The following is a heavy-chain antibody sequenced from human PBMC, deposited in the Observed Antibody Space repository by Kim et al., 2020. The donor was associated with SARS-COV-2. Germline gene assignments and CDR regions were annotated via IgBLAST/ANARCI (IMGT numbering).Heavy chain of an antibody. CDR3: ARWAPNYYGSGSYYNLDY. J-gene: IGHJ4*02. V-gene: IGHV4-31*02. Sequence: KCRVTISVDTSKNEFSLKLSSVTAADTAVYYCARWAPNYYGSGSYYNLDYWGQGTLVTVSS. D-gene: IGHD3-10*01.